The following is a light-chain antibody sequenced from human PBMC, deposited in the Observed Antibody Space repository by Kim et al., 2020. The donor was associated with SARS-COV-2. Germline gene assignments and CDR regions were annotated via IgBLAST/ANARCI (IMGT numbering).Light chain of an antibody. CDR1: RLGEKF. CDR2: QEA. CDR3: QTWDTGVI. J-gene: IGLJ2*01. Sequence: VSVCRGGTARLPCSGYRLGEKFVSWYKRVVGQSRILVLYQEAQRAPGIPGRFSGSASGVTSTLTINGTQAMDEAHYYCQTWDTGVIFGGGTQLTVL. V-gene: IGLV3-1*01.